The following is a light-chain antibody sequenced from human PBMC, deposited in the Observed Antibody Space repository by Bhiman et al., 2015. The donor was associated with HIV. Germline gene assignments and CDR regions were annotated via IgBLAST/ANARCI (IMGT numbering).Light chain of an antibody. J-gene: IGLJ2*01. V-gene: IGLV3-1*01. CDR1: KLGDKY. Sequence: SYELTQTPSVSVSPGQTATITCSGDKLGDKYACWYQQKPGQSPVVVIYQDNKRPSGIPERISGSNSGNTATLTISGTQPMDEADYYCQGWDSSTVVFGGGTKLTVL. CDR2: QDN. CDR3: QGWDSSTVV.